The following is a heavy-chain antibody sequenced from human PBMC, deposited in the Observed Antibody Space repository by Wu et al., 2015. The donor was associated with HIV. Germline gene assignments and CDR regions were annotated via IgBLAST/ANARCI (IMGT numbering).Heavy chain of an antibody. V-gene: IGHV1-2*02. CDR3: ATDLLGGSGRQKGDY. Sequence: QVQLIQSGAEVKKPGASVKVSCKASGYTFTGHYMHWVRQAPGQGLEWMGWINPNSGDTYFAQKFQGRVTMTRDTSINTAHMDLSSLRSDDTAMYYCATDLLGGSGRQKGDYWGQGTLVTVSS. CDR1: GYTFTGHY. J-gene: IGHJ4*02. D-gene: IGHD3-10*01. CDR2: INPNSGDT.